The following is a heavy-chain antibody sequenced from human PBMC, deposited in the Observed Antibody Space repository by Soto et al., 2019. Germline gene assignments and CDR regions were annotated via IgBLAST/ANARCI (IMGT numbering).Heavy chain of an antibody. V-gene: IGHV1-69*06. CDR1: GGTFSSYA. J-gene: IGHJ6*02. CDR2: IIPIFGTA. CDR3: ARDRCSSTSCDTGNEKKKQNYNSYGMDV. D-gene: IGHD2-2*02. Sequence: QVQLVQSGAEVKKPGSSVKVSCKASGGTFSSYAISWVRQAPGQGLEWMGGIIPIFGTANYAQKFQGRVTSTANKSTSTAYMELSSLRSEDTAVYYCARDRCSSTSCDTGNEKKKQNYNSYGMDVWGQGTTVTVSS.